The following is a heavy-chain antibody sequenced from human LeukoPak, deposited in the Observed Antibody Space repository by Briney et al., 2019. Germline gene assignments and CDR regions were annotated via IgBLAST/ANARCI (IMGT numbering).Heavy chain of an antibody. CDR3: AKGLNWNYLGAFDI. Sequence: GRSLRLSCAASGITFNSYGMHWVRRAPGKGLEWVAVISYDGSNKYYADSVKGRFTISRDNSKNTLSLQMDSLRAEDTALYYCAKGLNWNYLGAFDIWGQGTIVTVSS. CDR2: ISYDGSNK. J-gene: IGHJ3*02. CDR1: GITFNSYG. D-gene: IGHD1-20*01. V-gene: IGHV3-30*18.